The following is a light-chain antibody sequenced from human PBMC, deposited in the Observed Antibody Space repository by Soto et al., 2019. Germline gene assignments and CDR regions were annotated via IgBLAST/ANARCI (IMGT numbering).Light chain of an antibody. V-gene: IGKV1-5*01. Sequence: DIQMTQSPSTLSASVGDRVTIACRASQSITRWLAWYQQKPGTAPKLLIFDASTLEIGVPSRFSGSGYGTEFTLTISSLQPEDFATYYCQQYHTFWTFGQGTKV. CDR3: QQYHTFWT. J-gene: IGKJ1*01. CDR2: DAS. CDR1: QSITRW.